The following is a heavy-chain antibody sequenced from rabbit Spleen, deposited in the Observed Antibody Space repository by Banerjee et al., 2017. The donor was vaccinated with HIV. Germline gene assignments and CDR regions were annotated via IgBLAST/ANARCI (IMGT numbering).Heavy chain of an antibody. D-gene: IGHD3-1*01. J-gene: IGHJ4*01. CDR3: ARDLASVVGWNFSL. V-gene: IGHV1S40*01. Sequence: QSLEESGGDLVKPGASLTLTCTASGFSFSSSYHMCWVRQAPGKGLEWIACIDTGSSGFTYFATWAKGRFTCSKTSSTTVTLQMTRLTAADTATYFCARDLASVVGWNFSLWGPGTLVTVS. CDR2: IDTGSSGFT. CDR1: GFSFSSSYH.